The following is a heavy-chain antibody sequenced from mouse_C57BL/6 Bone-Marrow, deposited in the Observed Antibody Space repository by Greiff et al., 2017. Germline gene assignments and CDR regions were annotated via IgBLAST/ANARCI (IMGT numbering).Heavy chain of an antibody. CDR1: GFTFSSYA. CDR3: AREGLYFDY. CDR2: ISDGGSYT. J-gene: IGHJ2*01. V-gene: IGHV5-4*01. Sequence: VQLKESGGGLVKPGGSLKLSCAASGFTFSSYAMSWVRQTPEKRLEWVATISDGGSYTYYPDNVKGRFTISRDNAKNNLYLQMSHLKSEDTAMYYCAREGLYFDYWGQGTTLTVSS.